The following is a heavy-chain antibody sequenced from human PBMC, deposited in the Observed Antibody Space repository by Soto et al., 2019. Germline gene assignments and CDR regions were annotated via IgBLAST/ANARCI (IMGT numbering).Heavy chain of an antibody. V-gene: IGHV3-48*03. D-gene: IGHD3-10*01. CDR2: ISSSGSTI. CDR3: ARAVPMVRGVIKYYYYYGMDV. CDR1: GFTFSSYE. Sequence: PGGSLRLSCAASGFTFSSYEMNWVRQAPGKGLEWVSYISSSGSTIYYADSVKGRFTISRDNAKNSLYLQMNSLRAEDTAVYYCARAVPMVRGVIKYYYYYGMDVWGQGTTVTVSS. J-gene: IGHJ6*02.